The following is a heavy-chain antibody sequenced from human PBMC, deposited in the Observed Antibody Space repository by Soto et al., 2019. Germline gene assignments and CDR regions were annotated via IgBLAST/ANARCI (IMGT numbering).Heavy chain of an antibody. Sequence: PSETLSLTCDVYGWSFSDYIWTWIRQTPGKGLQWIGQINHSGSANYNPSLQGRVTMTTDTSTSTAYMELRGLRSDDTAVYYCARDGGSFSNWFDPWGQGTLVTVSS. D-gene: IGHD1-26*01. V-gene: IGHV4-34*10. CDR2: INHSGSA. CDR1: GWSFSDYI. CDR3: ARDGGSFSNWFDP. J-gene: IGHJ5*02.